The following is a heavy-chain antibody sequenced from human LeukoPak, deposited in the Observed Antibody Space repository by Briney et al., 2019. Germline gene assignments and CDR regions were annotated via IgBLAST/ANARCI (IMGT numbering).Heavy chain of an antibody. CDR3: ARGALVGATDDAFDI. CDR2: ISSSSSYI. V-gene: IGHV3-21*01. CDR1: GFTFSSYS. Sequence: PGGSRRLSCEASGFTFSSYSMNWVRQAPGKGLEWVSSISSSSSYIYYADSVKGRFTISRDNAKNSLYLQMNSLRAEDTAVYYCARGALVGATDDAFDIWGQGTMVTVSS. J-gene: IGHJ3*02. D-gene: IGHD1-26*01.